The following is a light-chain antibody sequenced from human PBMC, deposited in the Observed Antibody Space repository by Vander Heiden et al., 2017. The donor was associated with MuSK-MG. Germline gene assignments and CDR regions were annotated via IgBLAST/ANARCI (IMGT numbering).Light chain of an antibody. Sequence: IVMTPSPATLSVSPGARATLSCRASQSVSSNLAWYQQKPGQAPRLLIYGASTRATGIPARFSGSGSGTEFTLTISSLQSEDFAVYYCQQYNNWPLTFGGGTKVEIK. CDR1: QSVSSN. CDR3: QQYNNWPLT. V-gene: IGKV3-15*01. J-gene: IGKJ4*01. CDR2: GAS.